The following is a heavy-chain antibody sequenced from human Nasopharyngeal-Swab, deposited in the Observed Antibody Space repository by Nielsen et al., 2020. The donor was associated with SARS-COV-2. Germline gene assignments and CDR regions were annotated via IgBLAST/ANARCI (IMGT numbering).Heavy chain of an antibody. CDR3: VRQTGYHFDS. CDR1: GIRFNVYS. Sequence: GGSLRLSCEASGIRFNVYSFHWVRQASGKGLEWVGRIRSKAHNYAAVYAASVEGRFTISRDDSKRTAFLQMDSLKSEDTAVYFCVRQTGYHFDSWGQGTLVTVSS. CDR2: IRSKAHNYAA. D-gene: IGHD5-12*01. V-gene: IGHV3-73*01. J-gene: IGHJ4*02.